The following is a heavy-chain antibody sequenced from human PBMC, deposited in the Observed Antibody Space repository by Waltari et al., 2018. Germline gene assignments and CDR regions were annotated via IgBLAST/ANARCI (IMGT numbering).Heavy chain of an antibody. CDR3: TRGGRDSSWYWRD. J-gene: IGHJ4*02. Sequence: EVQLVESGGGLAQPGGSLRLPCAACGLGLRNSWMTWVRQASGKGPEWVANIKQDGSEKFYLDSVKGRFTISRDNAKSSLYLQMNNLRVEDTAVYYCTRGGRDSSWYWRDWGQGTLVTVSS. V-gene: IGHV3-7*01. D-gene: IGHD6-13*01. CDR1: GLGLRNSW. CDR2: IKQDGSEK.